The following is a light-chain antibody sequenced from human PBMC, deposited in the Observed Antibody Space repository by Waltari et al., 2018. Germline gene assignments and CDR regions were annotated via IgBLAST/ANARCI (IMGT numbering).Light chain of an antibody. J-gene: IGKJ4*01. Sequence: DIVMTQSPDSLAVSLGERATINFKSSQSVLYSSNNKNYLSWYQQKPGQPPKLHIYSASTRESGVPDRFSGSGSGTDFTLTISSLQAEDVAVYYCQQYYGTPCTFGGGNKVEMK. CDR1: QSVLYSSNNKNY. CDR3: QQYYGTPCT. CDR2: SAS. V-gene: IGKV4-1*01.